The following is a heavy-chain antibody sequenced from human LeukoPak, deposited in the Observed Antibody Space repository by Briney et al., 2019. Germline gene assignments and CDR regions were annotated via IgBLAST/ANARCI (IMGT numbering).Heavy chain of an antibody. D-gene: IGHD3-22*01. CDR1: GFTFSSYS. J-gene: IGHJ4*02. CDR3: AQLRRRDYYDSSGYPRLDY. V-gene: IGHV3-48*01. CDR2: ISSSSSTI. Sequence: GGSLRLSCAASGFTFSSYSMNWVRQAPGKGLEWVSYISSSSSTIYYADSVEGRFTISRDNAKNSLYLQMNSLRAEDTAVYYCAQLRRRDYYDSSGYPRLDYWGQGTLVTVSS.